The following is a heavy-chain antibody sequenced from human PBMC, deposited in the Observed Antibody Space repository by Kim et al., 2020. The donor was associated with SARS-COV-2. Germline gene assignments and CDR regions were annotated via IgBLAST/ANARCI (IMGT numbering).Heavy chain of an antibody. J-gene: IGHJ4*02. CDR3: ARDQMFGELFDYYFDY. Sequence: SLQSRVTLSVETSTNQFSLKLSSVTAADTAVYYCARDQMFGELFDYYFDYWGQGTLVTVSS. V-gene: IGHV4-4*07. D-gene: IGHD3-10*02.